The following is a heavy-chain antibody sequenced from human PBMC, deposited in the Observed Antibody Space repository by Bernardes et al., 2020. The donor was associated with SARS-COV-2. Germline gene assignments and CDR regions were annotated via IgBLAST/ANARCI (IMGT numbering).Heavy chain of an antibody. V-gene: IGHV3-23*01. CDR3: AKEGGYNYGFQ. CDR1: GFTFSNYA. Sequence: GGSLILSCAASGFTFSNYAMSWVRQAPGTGLEWVSGISGSGGSPYYPDSVKGRFTISRDNSKNTLYLQMNSLRAEDTAVYYCAKEGGYNYGFQWGQGTLVTVSS. CDR2: ISGSGGSP. D-gene: IGHD5-18*01. J-gene: IGHJ4*02.